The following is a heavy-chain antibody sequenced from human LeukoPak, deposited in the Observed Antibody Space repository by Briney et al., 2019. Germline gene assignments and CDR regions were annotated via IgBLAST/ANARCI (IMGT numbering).Heavy chain of an antibody. V-gene: IGHV3-48*02. CDR2: ISSSSSTI. CDR1: GFTFSSYS. J-gene: IGHJ6*02. D-gene: IGHD2-2*01. Sequence: TGGSLRLSCAASGFTFSSYSMNWVRQAPGKGLEWVSYISSSSSTIYYADSVKGRFTISRDNAKNSLYLQMNSLRDEDTAVYYCARACSSTSCPSVVFYYYGMDVWGQGTTVTVSS. CDR3: ARACSSTSCPSVVFYYYGMDV.